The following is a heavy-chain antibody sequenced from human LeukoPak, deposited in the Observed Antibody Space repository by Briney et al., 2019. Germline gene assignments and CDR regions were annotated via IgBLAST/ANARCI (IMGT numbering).Heavy chain of an antibody. CDR1: GFTFTTYW. CDR2: ISGSGGST. V-gene: IGHV3-23*01. J-gene: IGHJ4*02. D-gene: IGHD3-22*01. Sequence: GGSLRLSCAASGFTFTTYWMHWVRQAPGKGLEWVSAISGSGGSTYYADSVKGRFTISRDNSKNTLYLQMNSLRAEDTAVYYCAKLDYYDSSGPPGYWGQGTLVTVSS. CDR3: AKLDYYDSSGPPGY.